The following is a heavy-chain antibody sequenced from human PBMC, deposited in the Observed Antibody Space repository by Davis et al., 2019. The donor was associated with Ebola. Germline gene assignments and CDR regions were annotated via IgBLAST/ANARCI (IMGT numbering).Heavy chain of an antibody. Sequence: GSLRLSCIVSGGSIRSLYWSWIRQPPGKGLEWIGYIYYSGNTNYNPSLKSRVTMSVDTSKNQFSLKLSSVTAADTAVYYCARDNFGLGMGIFDHWGQGILVTVSS. CDR2: IYYSGNT. D-gene: IGHD7-27*01. V-gene: IGHV4-59*11. J-gene: IGHJ4*02. CDR1: GGSIRSLY. CDR3: ARDNFGLGMGIFDH.